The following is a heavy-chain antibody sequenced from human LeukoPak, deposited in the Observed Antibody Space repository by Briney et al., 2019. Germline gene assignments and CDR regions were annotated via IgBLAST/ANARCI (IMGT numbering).Heavy chain of an antibody. CDR2: INPNSGGT. CDR3: ASLQYYYDSSGYNGYFDY. Sequence: GASVKVSCKASGYTFTGYYMHWMRQAPGQGLEWMGWINPNSGGTNYAQKFQGRVTMTRDTSISTAYMELSRLRSDDTAVYYCASLQYYYDSSGYNGYFDYWGQGTLVTVSS. V-gene: IGHV1-2*02. D-gene: IGHD3-22*01. J-gene: IGHJ4*02. CDR1: GYTFTGYY.